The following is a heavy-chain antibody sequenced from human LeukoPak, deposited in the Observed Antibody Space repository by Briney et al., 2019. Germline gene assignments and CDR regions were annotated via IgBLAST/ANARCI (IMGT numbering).Heavy chain of an antibody. CDR1: GYSITSGYY. CDR2: INHSGST. J-gene: IGHJ4*02. D-gene: IGHD6-19*01. V-gene: IGHV4-38-2*02. Sequence: PSETLSLTCTVSGYSITSGYYWGWIRQPPGKGLEWIGEINHSGSTNYNPSLKSRVTISVDTSKNQFSLKLSSVTAADTAVYYCARGPGAVAGRWGQGTLVTVSS. CDR3: ARGPGAVAGR.